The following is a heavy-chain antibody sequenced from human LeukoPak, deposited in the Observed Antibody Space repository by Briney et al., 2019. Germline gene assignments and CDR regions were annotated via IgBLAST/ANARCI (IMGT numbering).Heavy chain of an antibody. CDR1: GFTFSSYS. Sequence: LRLSCAASGFTFSSYSMNWVRQPPGKGLDWIGYFSYTGSTYYNPSVKSRVSISVDTSKNQFSLKLTSVTAADTAVYYCARALNGYFYAFDSWGQGTLVTVSS. J-gene: IGHJ4*02. CDR2: FSYTGST. V-gene: IGHV4-30-4*08. D-gene: IGHD2/OR15-2a*01. CDR3: ARALNGYFYAFDS.